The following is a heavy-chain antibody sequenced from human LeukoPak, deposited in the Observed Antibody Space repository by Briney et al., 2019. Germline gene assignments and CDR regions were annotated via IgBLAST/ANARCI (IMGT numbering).Heavy chain of an antibody. Sequence: GGSLRLSCAASGFTFSSYGMSWVRQAPGKGLEWVTAISGSGGSTYYADSVKGRFTISRDNSKNTLYLQMNSLRAEDTAVYYCAKDLLLNYYDSSGLFDYWGQGTLVTVSS. D-gene: IGHD3-22*01. CDR3: AKDLLLNYYDSSGLFDY. J-gene: IGHJ4*02. CDR2: ISGSGGST. CDR1: GFTFSSYG. V-gene: IGHV3-23*01.